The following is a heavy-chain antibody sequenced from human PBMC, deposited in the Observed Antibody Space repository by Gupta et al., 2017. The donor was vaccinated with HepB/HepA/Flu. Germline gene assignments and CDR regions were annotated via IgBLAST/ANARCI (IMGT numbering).Heavy chain of an antibody. J-gene: IGHJ4*02. D-gene: IGHD1-26*01. V-gene: IGHV3-7*01. CDR2: IKQDGSEK. CDR1: GSSFSRSW. Sequence: EVQLVESGGNLVQPGGSLRLSCAASGSSFSRSWMNWVRQAPGKGLEWVASIKQDGSEKYYVDSVRGRFTISRDTVKNSLYLQMNSLRVEDTAVYYCAVSGGGDWGQGTLVTVSS. CDR3: AVSGGGD.